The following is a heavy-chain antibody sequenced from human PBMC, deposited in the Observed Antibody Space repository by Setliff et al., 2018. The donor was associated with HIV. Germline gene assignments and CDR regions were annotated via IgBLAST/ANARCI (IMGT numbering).Heavy chain of an antibody. D-gene: IGHD5-12*01. V-gene: IGHV4-4*07. CDR2: SYISGST. CDR1: GGSTSNYH. CDR3: ARDHSGYDPGAFDI. Sequence: SETLSLTCTVSGGSTSNYHWSWIRQPAGKGLEWIGRSYISGSTNYNPSLKSRVTMSVGTSKNQFSLKLSSVTAADTAVYYCARDHSGYDPGAFDIWGQGTMVTVSS. J-gene: IGHJ3*02.